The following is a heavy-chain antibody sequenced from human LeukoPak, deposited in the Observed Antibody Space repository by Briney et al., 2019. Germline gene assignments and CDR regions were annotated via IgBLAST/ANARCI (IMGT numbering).Heavy chain of an antibody. Sequence: PGGSLRLSCAASGFTFSRYGMQWVRQAPGKGLEWVANIKQDGSEKYYVDSVKGRFTISRDNAKNSLYLQMNSLRAEDTAVYYCARAPSYYYYMDVWGKGTTVTVSS. CDR3: ARAPSYYYYMDV. CDR1: GFTFSRYG. J-gene: IGHJ6*03. CDR2: IKQDGSEK. V-gene: IGHV3-7*01.